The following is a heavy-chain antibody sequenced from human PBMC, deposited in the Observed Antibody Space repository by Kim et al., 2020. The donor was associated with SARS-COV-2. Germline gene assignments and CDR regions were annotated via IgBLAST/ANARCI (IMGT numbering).Heavy chain of an antibody. CDR3: ARDLAGVSDAFDI. CDR2: INPKTGRP. Sequence: ASVKVSCKASGYTFINYAMNWVRQAPGRGLECMGWINPKTGRPTYAQGFTGRFVFSSDTSVSTAYLQINSLDAEDTAVYYCARDLAGVSDAFDIWGQGTMLTVSS. J-gene: IGHJ3*02. V-gene: IGHV7-4-1*02. D-gene: IGHD3-10*01. CDR1: GYTFINYA.